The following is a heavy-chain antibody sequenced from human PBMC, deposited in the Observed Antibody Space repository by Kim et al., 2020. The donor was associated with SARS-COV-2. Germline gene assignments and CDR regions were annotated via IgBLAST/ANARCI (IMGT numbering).Heavy chain of an antibody. V-gene: IGHV3-11*01. J-gene: IGHJ6*02. Sequence: YADHVKGRFTISRDNAKNSLYLQMNSLRAEDTAVYYCARLRVVDYYGMDVWGQGTTVTVSS. CDR3: ARLRVVDYYGMDV. D-gene: IGHD2-2*01.